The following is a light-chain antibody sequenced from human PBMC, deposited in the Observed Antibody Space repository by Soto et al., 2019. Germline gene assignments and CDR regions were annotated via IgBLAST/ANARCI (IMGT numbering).Light chain of an antibody. J-gene: IGKJ1*01. V-gene: IGKV3-20*01. Sequence: EVLMTQSPGTLSLSPGDRATLSCRASQSVSSSYLAWYQQKPGQAPRLLIYGASSRATGIPDRFSGSGSGTDFTLTISRLEPEDFAVYYCQQYGSSGTFGQGTKVDI. CDR2: GAS. CDR3: QQYGSSGT. CDR1: QSVSSSY.